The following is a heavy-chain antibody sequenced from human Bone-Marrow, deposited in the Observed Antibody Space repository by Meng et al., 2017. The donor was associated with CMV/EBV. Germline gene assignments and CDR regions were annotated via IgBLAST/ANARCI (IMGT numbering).Heavy chain of an antibody. CDR3: ARVRRVRYFDLDYYYGMDV. CDR2: INPSGGST. D-gene: IGHD3-9*01. V-gene: IGHV1-46*01. J-gene: IGHJ6*02. Sequence: ASVKVSCKASGYTFTSYYMHWVRQAPGQGLEWMGIINPSGGSTSYAQKFQGRVTMTRDTSTSTVYMELSSLRSEDTAVYYCARVRRVRYFDLDYYYGMDVWGQGTTVTVSS. CDR1: GYTFTSYY.